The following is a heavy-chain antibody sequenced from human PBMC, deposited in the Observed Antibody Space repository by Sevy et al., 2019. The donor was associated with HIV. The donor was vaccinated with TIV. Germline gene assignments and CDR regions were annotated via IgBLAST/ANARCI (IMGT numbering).Heavy chain of an antibody. CDR3: AKNAAAGTGY. V-gene: IGHV3-23*01. CDR1: GFTFSSYA. J-gene: IGHJ4*02. Sequence: GGSLRLSCAASGFTFSSYAMSWVRQAPGKGLEWVSAISGSGGSTYYADSLKGGFTISRDNPKNTLYLQMNSLRAEDTAVYYCAKNAAAGTGYWGQGTLVTVSS. CDR2: ISGSGGST. D-gene: IGHD6-13*01.